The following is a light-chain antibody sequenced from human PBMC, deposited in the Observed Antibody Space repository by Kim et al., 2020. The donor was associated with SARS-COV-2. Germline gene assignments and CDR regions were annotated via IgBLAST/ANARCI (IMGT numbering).Light chain of an antibody. Sequence: SVKHTCTLSSGQSRCAIEWHQQQPEKGPRYLMNVNSDGSHSKGDGIPDRFSGSSSGAERYLTISSLQSEDEADYYCQTWGTGILVFGGGTKLTVL. V-gene: IGLV4-69*01. CDR3: QTWGTGILV. CDR1: SGQSRCA. CDR2: VNSDGSH. J-gene: IGLJ2*01.